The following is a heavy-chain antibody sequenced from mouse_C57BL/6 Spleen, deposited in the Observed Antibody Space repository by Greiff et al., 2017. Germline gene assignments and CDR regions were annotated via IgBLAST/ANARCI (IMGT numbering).Heavy chain of an antibody. CDR3: ARGGYYGNYEGAWFAY. V-gene: IGHV1-75*01. J-gene: IGHJ3*01. CDR1: GYTFTDYY. Sequence: QVHVKQSGPELVKPGASVKISCKASGYTFTDYYINWVKQRPGQGLEWIGWIFPGSGSTYYNEKFKGKATLTVDKSSSTAYMLLSSLTSEDSAVYFCARGGYYGNYEGAWFAYWGQGTLVTVSA. D-gene: IGHD2-1*01. CDR2: IFPGSGST.